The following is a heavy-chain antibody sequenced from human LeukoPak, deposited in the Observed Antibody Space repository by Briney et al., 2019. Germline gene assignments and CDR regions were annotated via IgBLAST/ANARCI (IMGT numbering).Heavy chain of an antibody. V-gene: IGHV4-59*01. CDR1: GGSISSYY. J-gene: IGHJ6*02. Sequence: SETLSLTCTVSGGSISSYYWSWIRQPPGKGLEWIGYIYYSGSTNYNPSLKSRVTISVDTSKNQFSLKLSSVTAADTAAYYCARVPVDGSGSPDYYYYYGMDVWGQGTTVTVSS. CDR2: IYYSGST. CDR3: ARVPVDGSGSPDYYYYYGMDV. D-gene: IGHD3-10*01.